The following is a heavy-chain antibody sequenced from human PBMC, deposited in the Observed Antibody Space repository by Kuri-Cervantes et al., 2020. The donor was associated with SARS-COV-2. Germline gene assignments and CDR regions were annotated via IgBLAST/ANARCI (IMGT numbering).Heavy chain of an antibody. D-gene: IGHD3-16*01. CDR3: GRHYAFDKFHK. V-gene: IGHV4-34*01. Sequence: GSLRLSCAVHGWSFSGYYWSWIHQPPGKGLEWIGVINHSGSTNYNPSLKSRVTISVDTSKNQFSLKLTSVTAADTAIYYCGRHYAFDKFHKWGQGTQVTVSS. CDR1: GWSFSGYY. CDR2: INHSGST. J-gene: IGHJ4*02.